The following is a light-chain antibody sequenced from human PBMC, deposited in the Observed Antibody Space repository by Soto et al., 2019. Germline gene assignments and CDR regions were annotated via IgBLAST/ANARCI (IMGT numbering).Light chain of an antibody. J-gene: IGKJ1*01. CDR2: AAS. Sequence: IQMTPSPSSLSASVVDRITITCRASQDIGNDLGWYQQKPGKAPKVLIYAASNLHSGVPSRFSGSRSGADFTLTISGLQPDDFATYYCQQCSSYPTFGQGTKVDIK. CDR1: QDIGND. V-gene: IGKV1-17*01. CDR3: QQCSSYPT.